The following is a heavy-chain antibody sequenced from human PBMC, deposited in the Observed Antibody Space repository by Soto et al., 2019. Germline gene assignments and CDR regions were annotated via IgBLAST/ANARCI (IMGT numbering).Heavy chain of an antibody. J-gene: IGHJ4*02. D-gene: IGHD1-26*01. CDR1: GVTVSSNY. V-gene: IGHV3-53*02. Sequence: EVHLVETGGGLIQPGGSLRLSCAASGVTVSSNYMSWVRQAPGKGLEWVSVIYSGGTTDYADSVKGRFTISRDNSKNTLYLQMNSLRAEDTAVYYCARDVGFFDYWGQGTLVTVSS. CDR2: IYSGGTT. CDR3: ARDVGFFDY.